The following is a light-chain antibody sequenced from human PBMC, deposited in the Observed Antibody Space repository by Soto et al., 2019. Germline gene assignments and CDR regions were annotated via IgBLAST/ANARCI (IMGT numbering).Light chain of an antibody. CDR2: GAS. J-gene: IGKJ1*01. CDR3: QQYVSSRT. CDR1: QSVSSSY. V-gene: IGKV3-20*01. Sequence: EIVLAQSPGTLSLSPGEIATLSFRASQSVSSSYLAWYQQKPGQAPRLLIYGASSRAAGISDRFSGSGSGTDFTLTISRLEPEDFAVYYCQQYVSSRTFGQGTKVDIK.